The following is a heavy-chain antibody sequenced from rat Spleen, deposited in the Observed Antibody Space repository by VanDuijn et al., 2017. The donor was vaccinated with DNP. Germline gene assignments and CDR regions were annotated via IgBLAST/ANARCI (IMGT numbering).Heavy chain of an antibody. CDR3: ARSGGKFTTFDF. CDR1: GFSLTSYG. CDR2: IWSGGST. V-gene: IGHV2-16*01. Sequence: QVQLKESGPGLVQPSRSLSLTCPVSGFSLTSYGVSWVRQPPGKGLEWIAAIWSGGSTDYNSALKSRLSISRDTSKSQVLLKMNSLQTEDTAMYFCARSGGKFTTFDFWGPGTMVTVSS. D-gene: IGHD1-1*01. J-gene: IGHJ1*01.